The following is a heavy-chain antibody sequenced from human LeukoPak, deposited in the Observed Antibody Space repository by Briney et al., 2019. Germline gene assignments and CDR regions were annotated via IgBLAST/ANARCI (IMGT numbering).Heavy chain of an antibody. CDR1: GGSITSSKYF. Sequence: SETLSLTCAVSGGSITSSKYFWGWIRQPPGKELELIGIVSYSGSTDYNPSLKSRVTISTDTSKNQFSLKLTSVTAADTAVYYCAGLGVMVLVYQFEYWGRGAPVTVSS. V-gene: IGHV4-39*07. J-gene: IGHJ4*02. CDR2: VSYSGST. D-gene: IGHD2-8*01. CDR3: AGLGVMVLVYQFEY.